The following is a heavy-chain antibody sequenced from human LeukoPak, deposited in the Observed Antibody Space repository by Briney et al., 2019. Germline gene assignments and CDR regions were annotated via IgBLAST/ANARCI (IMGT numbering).Heavy chain of an antibody. D-gene: IGHD6-19*01. V-gene: IGHV6-1*01. CDR1: GDSVSSINGA. J-gene: IGHJ4*02. CDR3: ARDLGNTGWYTFDY. CDR2: TYYRSKWYN. Sequence: SQTLSLTCAISGDSVSSINGAWNWIRQSPSRGLEWLGRTYYRSKWYNDYVESMKGRITISPDTSKNQFSLHLSSVTPEDTAVYYCARDLGNTGWYTFDYWGQGTLVTVSS.